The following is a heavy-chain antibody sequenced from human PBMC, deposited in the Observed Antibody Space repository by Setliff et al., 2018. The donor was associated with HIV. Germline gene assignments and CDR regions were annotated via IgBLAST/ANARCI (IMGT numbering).Heavy chain of an antibody. V-gene: IGHV4-4*08. CDR1: GGSISSHY. D-gene: IGHD3-3*01. CDR3: ARCYYNFWSGYPLDYMDA. J-gene: IGHJ6*03. Sequence: SETLSLTCTVSGGSISSHYWSWIRQPPGKGLEWIGHIYTSGSTNYNPSLKSRATMSVGTSKNQFSLKLSSVTAADTAVYYCARCYYNFWSGYPLDYMDAWGKGTTVTVSS. CDR2: IYTSGST.